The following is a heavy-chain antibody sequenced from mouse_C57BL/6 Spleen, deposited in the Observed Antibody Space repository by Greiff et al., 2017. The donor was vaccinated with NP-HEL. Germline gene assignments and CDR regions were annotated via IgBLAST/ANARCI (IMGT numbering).Heavy chain of an antibody. CDR1: GYAFTNYL. D-gene: IGHD1-1*01. CDR3: ATSGGYYGSSSSDY. CDR2: INPGSGGT. Sequence: QVQLQQSGAELVRPGTSVKVSCKASGYAFTNYLIEWVKQRPGQGLEWIGVINPGSGGTNYNEKFKGKATLTADKSSSTAYMQLSSLTSEDSAVYFCATSGGYYGSSSSDYWGQGTTLTVSS. V-gene: IGHV1-54*01. J-gene: IGHJ2*01.